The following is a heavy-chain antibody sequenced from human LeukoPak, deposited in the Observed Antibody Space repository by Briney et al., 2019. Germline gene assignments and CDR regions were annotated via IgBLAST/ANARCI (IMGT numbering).Heavy chain of an antibody. Sequence: GGSLRLSCAASGFTFSNYWMSWVRQAPGKGLEWVANIKEDGSEKYYVDSVKGRFTISRDNAENSLSLQVNSLSAEDTAVYYCARSRSGYYEDYWGQGTLVTVSS. CDR1: GFTFSNYW. CDR2: IKEDGSEK. CDR3: ARSRSGYYEDY. J-gene: IGHJ4*02. D-gene: IGHD3-22*01. V-gene: IGHV3-7*01.